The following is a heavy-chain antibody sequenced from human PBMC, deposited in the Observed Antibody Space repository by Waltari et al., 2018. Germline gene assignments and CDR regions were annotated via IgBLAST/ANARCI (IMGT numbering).Heavy chain of an antibody. CDR3: AEAGLYVRDYYYDYSMGV. D-gene: IGHD3-16*01. J-gene: IGHJ6*02. Sequence: EVQLLESGGGLVQPGGSLRLSCAASGFPFSSYAMSWSRQAPGKGLEGVSSISGSGAAIYYADSVKGRFTISRDNSKNTLYLQMISLRAEDTAVYYCAEAGLYVRDYYYDYSMGVWGQGTTVTVSS. V-gene: IGHV3-23*01. CDR2: ISGSGAAI. CDR1: GFPFSSYA.